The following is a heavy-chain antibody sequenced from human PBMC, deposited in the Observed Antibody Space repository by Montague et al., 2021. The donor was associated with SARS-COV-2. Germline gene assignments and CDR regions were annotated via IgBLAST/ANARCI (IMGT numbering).Heavy chain of an antibody. J-gene: IGHJ6*02. D-gene: IGHD3-3*01. CDR2: SNHSGST. CDR1: GGSFSSYN. V-gene: IGHV4-34*01. CDR3: ARGPGVVIILAIYYYYGMDA. Sequence: SETLSLTCAVYGGSFSSYNWSWIRHPPGKGLEWMGESNHSGSTNYNQTLKSQGTITVDTSKNQFSLRLSSVTAADTAVYYCARGPGVVIILAIYYYYGMDAWGQGTPVTVSS.